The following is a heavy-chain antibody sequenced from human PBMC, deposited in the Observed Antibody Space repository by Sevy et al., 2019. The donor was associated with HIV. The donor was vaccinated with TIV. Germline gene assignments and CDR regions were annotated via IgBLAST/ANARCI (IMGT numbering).Heavy chain of an antibody. J-gene: IGHJ3*02. CDR3: AREGRSTMIVVVTSDAFDI. CDR2: IKQDGSEK. D-gene: IGHD3-22*01. CDR1: GFTFSSYW. V-gene: IGHV3-7*03. Sequence: GGSLRLSCAASGFTFSSYWMSWVRQAPGKGLEWVGNIKQDGSEKYYVDSVKGRFTISRDNAKNSLYLQMNSLRAEDTAVYYCAREGRSTMIVVVTSDAFDIWGQGTMVTVSS.